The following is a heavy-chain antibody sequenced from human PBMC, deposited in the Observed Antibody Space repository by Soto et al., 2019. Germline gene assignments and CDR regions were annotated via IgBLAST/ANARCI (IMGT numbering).Heavy chain of an antibody. D-gene: IGHD6-19*01. J-gene: IGHJ4*02. CDR1: GDSISSSNYF. Sequence: SETLSLTCTVSGDSISSSNYFWGWIRQPPGKGLEWIGTIFYSGSTYYNPSLKSRVTISVDASKNQFSLRLISVTAADTALYYCARRYGWLYFDYWGQGSLVTVSS. V-gene: IGHV4-39*01. CDR2: IFYSGST. CDR3: ARRYGWLYFDY.